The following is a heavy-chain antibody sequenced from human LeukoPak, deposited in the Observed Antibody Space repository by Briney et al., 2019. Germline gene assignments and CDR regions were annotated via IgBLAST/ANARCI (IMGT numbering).Heavy chain of an antibody. J-gene: IGHJ3*02. V-gene: IGHV4-4*02. CDR2: IYHSGST. CDR3: ARPLGGYDFRGAFDT. CDR1: GGSISSSNW. D-gene: IGHD3-3*01. Sequence: SETLSLTCAVSGGSISSSNWWSWVRQPPGKGLEWIGEIYHSGSTNYNSSLKSRVTISVDKSKNQFSLKLSSVTAADTAVYYCARPLGGYDFRGAFDTWGQGTMVTVSS.